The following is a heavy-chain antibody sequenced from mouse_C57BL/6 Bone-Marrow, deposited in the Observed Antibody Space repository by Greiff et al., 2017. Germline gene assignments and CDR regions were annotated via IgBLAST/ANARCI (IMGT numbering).Heavy chain of an antibody. CDR1: GYTFTSYG. CDR2: IYPRSGNT. Sequence: QVHVKQSGAELARPAASVKLSCKASGYTFTSYGISWVKQRTGQGLEWIGEIYPRSGNTYYNEKFKGKATLTADKSSSTAYMELRSLTSEDSAVYFCARDYGSSPAWFAYWGQGTLVTVS. V-gene: IGHV1-81*01. J-gene: IGHJ3*01. D-gene: IGHD1-1*01. CDR3: ARDYGSSPAWFAY.